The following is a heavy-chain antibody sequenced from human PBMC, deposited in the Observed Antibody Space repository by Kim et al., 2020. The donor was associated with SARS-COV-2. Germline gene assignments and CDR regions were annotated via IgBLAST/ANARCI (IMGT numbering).Heavy chain of an antibody. D-gene: IGHD3-3*01. CDR3: ARDGFEYYDFLSGYYTLNYYYGVCA. J-gene: IGHJ6*02. Sequence: GGSLRLSCAASGFTFSSYSMHWVRQAPGKGLEWVSSISSGSSYIYYADSVKGRFTISRDNAKNSLYLQMNSLRAEDTAVYYCARDGFEYYDFLSGYYTLNYYYGVCAWGQGTT. V-gene: IGHV3-21*01. CDR1: GFTFSSYS. CDR2: ISSGSSYI.